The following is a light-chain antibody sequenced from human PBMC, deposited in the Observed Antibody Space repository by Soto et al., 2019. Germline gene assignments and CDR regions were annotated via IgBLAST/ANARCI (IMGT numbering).Light chain of an antibody. CDR2: GAS. J-gene: IGKJ1*01. Sequence: EIVLTQSPGTLSLYPGERATLSCRASQSVSSSYLAWYQQKPGQAPRLLIYGASSRASGVPDRFSGSGSGTDFTLTFSRLEPEDFAVYYCQPYGRSAWTFGQGTKGEI. CDR1: QSVSSSY. V-gene: IGKV3-20*01. CDR3: QPYGRSAWT.